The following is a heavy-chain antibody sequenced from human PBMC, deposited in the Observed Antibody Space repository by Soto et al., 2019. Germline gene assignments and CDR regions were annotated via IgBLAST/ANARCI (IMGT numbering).Heavy chain of an antibody. D-gene: IGHD3-10*01. CDR2: IIPICGTA. J-gene: IGHJ3*02. CDR1: GGTFSSYA. CDR3: ARDLSGSGSSSPYDAFDI. V-gene: IGHV1-69*01. Sequence: QVQLVQSGAEVKKPGSSVKVSCKASGGTFSSYAISWVRQAPGQGLEWMGGIIPICGTATYAQQFQGRVTITADESTSTAYMELSSLRSEDTAVYYCARDLSGSGSSSPYDAFDIWGQGTMVTVSS.